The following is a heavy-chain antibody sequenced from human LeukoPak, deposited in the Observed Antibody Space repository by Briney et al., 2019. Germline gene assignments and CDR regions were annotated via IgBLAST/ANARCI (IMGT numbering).Heavy chain of an antibody. D-gene: IGHD1-26*01. Sequence: PSETLSLTCTVSGGSISSGGYYWSWIRQPPGKGLEWIGYIYHSGSTYYNPSLKSRVTISVDRSKNQFSLKLSSVTAADTAVYYCAAESGSYCDSYFDYWGQGTLVTVSS. CDR2: IYHSGST. CDR1: GGSISSGGYY. V-gene: IGHV4-30-2*01. J-gene: IGHJ4*02. CDR3: AAESGSYCDSYFDY.